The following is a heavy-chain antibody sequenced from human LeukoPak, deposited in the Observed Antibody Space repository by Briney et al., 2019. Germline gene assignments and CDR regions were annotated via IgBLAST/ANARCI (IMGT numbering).Heavy chain of an antibody. V-gene: IGHV1-69*05. J-gene: IGHJ4*02. D-gene: IGHD1-26*01. CDR3: ARDREVYSGSYSCDY. CDR1: GGTFSRYA. CDR2: IIPIFGTA. Sequence: APVRVSCKASGGTFSRYAISWVRQAPGQGREWMGGIIPIFGTANYAQKFQGRVTITTDESTSTAYMELSSLRSEDTAVYYCARDREVYSGSYSCDYWGQGTLVTVSS.